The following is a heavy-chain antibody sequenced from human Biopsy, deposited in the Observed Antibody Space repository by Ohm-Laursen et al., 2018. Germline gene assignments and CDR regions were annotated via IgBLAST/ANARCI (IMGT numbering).Heavy chain of an antibody. V-gene: IGHV1-2*06. D-gene: IGHD2-2*03. CDR2: INPNSGDT. CDR3: ARMDQPHDY. Sequence: GSSVKVSCKASGYPLSNSYLFWVRQAPGQGLEWMGLINPNSGDTVFARNFPGRVTMTRVTDISRVYMDLRNLRTDDTAVYFCARMDQPHDYWGQGTLVTVSS. CDR1: GYPLSNSY. J-gene: IGHJ4*02.